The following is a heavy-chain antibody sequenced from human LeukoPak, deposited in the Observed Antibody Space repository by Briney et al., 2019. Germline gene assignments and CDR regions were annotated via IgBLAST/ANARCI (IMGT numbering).Heavy chain of an antibody. CDR1: GYTFTSYD. J-gene: IGHJ6*02. Sequence: ASVKVSCKASGYTFTSYDINWVRQATGQGLEWMGWMNPNSGNTGYAQRFQGRVTMTRNTSISTAYMELSSLRSEDTAVYYCARAVKSDIAVRRGRYYGMDVWGQGTTVTVSS. V-gene: IGHV1-8*01. D-gene: IGHD6-6*01. CDR3: ARAVKSDIAVRRGRYYGMDV. CDR2: MNPNSGNT.